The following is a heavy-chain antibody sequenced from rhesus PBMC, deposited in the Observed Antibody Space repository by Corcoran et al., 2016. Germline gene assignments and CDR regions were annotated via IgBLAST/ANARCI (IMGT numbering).Heavy chain of an antibody. CDR3: AKEYSSWSGDGLDS. J-gene: IGHJ6*01. Sequence: EVQLVESGGGLAKPGGSLRLSCAASGFTFSSYWMNWVRQTPGKGLELISAINSGGGTPYYPEAVKGRFTISRENSKNTLSLQMNSLRAEDTAVDYCAKEYSSWSGDGLDSWGQGVVVTVSS. V-gene: IGHV3S42*01. D-gene: IGHD6-13*01. CDR2: INSGGGTP. CDR1: GFTFSSYW.